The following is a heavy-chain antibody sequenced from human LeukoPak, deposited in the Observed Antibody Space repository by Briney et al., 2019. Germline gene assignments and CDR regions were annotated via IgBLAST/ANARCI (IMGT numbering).Heavy chain of an antibody. J-gene: IGHJ6*03. CDR1: GFTFSSYE. CDR3: VKSGWRDYYYYMDV. D-gene: IGHD6-19*01. CDR2: ISSSSSTI. V-gene: IGHV3-48*01. Sequence: GGSLRLSCAASGFTFSSYEMNGVRQAPGKGLEGVSYISSSSSTIYYADSVKGRFTISRDNAKNSPYLQMNSLRAEDTAVYYCVKSGWRDYYYYMDVWGKGTTVTVSS.